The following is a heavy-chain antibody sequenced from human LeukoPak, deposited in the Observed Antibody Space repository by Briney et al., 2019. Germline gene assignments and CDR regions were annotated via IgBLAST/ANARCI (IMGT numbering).Heavy chain of an antibody. D-gene: IGHD4-17*01. CDR2: IAPDDSQS. J-gene: IGHJ3*02. V-gene: IGHV5-51*01. CDR1: GYRFTNFR. Sequence: ESLKVSCKGSGYRFTNFRIRWVRQVPGKGPEWMGIIAPDDSQSSYSPSFEGQVTISVDKSIRTAYLQWDSLKTSDTAMYYCARPIATVTTYAFDIWGQGTMVTVSS. CDR3: ARPIATVTTYAFDI.